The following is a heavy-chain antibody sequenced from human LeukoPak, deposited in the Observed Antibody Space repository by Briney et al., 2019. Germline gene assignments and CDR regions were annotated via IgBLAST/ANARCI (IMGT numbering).Heavy chain of an antibody. CDR1: GGSISSSSYY. V-gene: IGHV4-39*01. Sequence: SETLSLTCTVSGGSISSSSYYWGWIRQPPGKGLEWIGSIYYSGSTYYNPSLKSRVTISVDTSKNQFSLKLSSVTAADTAVYYCAVPMNTVTTGGDPWGQGTLVTVSS. D-gene: IGHD4-17*01. J-gene: IGHJ5*02. CDR3: AVPMNTVTTGGDP. CDR2: IYYSGST.